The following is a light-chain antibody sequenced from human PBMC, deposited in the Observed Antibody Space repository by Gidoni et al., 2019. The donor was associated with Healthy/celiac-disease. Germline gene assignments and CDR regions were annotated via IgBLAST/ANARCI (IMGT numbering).Light chain of an antibody. V-gene: IGKV3-15*01. J-gene: IGKJ5*01. CDR3: QQYTNWPPIT. Sequence: EIVMTQPPATLSVPPGERATLSCRASQSVSSNLAWYQQKPGQAPRLLIYGASTRATSIPARFSGSGSGTEFTLTISSLQSEDFAVYYCQQYTNWPPITFGQGTRLEIK. CDR1: QSVSSN. CDR2: GAS.